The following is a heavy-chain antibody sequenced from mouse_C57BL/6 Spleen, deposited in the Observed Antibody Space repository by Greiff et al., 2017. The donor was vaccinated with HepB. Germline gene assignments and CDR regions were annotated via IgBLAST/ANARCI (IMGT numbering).Heavy chain of an antibody. CDR2: IYPGSGNT. J-gene: IGHJ1*03. Sequence: QVQLQQSGAELVRPGASVKLSCKASGYTFTDYYINWVKQRPGQGLEWIARIYPGSGNTYYNEKFKGKATLTAEKSSSTAYMQLSSLTSEDSAVYFCARGGFRYGYFDVWGTGTTVTVSS. CDR1: GYTFTDYY. CDR3: ARGGFRYGYFDV. V-gene: IGHV1-76*01.